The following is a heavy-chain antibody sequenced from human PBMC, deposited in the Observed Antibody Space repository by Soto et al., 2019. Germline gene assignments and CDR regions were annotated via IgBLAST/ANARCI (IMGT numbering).Heavy chain of an antibody. Sequence: LGESLXISCKGSGYRFTNYWIGWVRQMPGKGLEWMGIIYPGDSDTRYSPSFQGQVTISADKSINTAYLQWSSLKASDTAMYYCARDYCGGTTCYELVEWGEGTQVT. J-gene: IGHJ4*02. V-gene: IGHV5-51*01. CDR2: IYPGDSDT. D-gene: IGHD2-21*01. CDR1: GYRFTNYW. CDR3: ARDYCGGTTCYELVE.